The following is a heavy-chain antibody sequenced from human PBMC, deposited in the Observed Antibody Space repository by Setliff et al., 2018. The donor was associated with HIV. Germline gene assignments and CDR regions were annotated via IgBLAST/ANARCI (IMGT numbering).Heavy chain of an antibody. J-gene: IGHJ3*01. D-gene: IGHD5-18*01. Sequence: KTSETLSLTCAVYGGSFSAYYWSWIRQPPGKGLEWIGEINHSGSTNYNPSLKTRVTIMVDTSKNQFSLKLGSVTAADTAVYYCAREWSYGAFDTFDVWGQGTMVT. V-gene: IGHV4-34*01. CDR2: INHSGST. CDR1: GGSFSAYY. CDR3: AREWSYGAFDTFDV.